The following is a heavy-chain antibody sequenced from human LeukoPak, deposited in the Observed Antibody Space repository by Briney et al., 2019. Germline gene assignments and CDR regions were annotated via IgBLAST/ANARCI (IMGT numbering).Heavy chain of an antibody. CDR3: AASSSAIGGPSYFDY. CDR1: GGSISSSNW. V-gene: IGHV4-4*02. Sequence: SETLSLTCAVSGGSISSSNWWNWVRQPPGKGLEWIGKIYHSGSTNYNPSLKSRVTISVDKSQNQFSLKLSSVTAADTAVYYCAASSSAIGGPSYFDYWGQGTLVTVS. D-gene: IGHD2-2*01. J-gene: IGHJ4*02. CDR2: IYHSGST.